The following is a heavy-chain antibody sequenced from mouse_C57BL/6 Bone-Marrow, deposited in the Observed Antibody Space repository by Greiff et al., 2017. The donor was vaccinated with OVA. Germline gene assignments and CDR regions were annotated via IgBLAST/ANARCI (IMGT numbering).Heavy chain of an antibody. CDR1: GFSFNTYA. V-gene: IGHV10-1*01. CDR2: IRSKSNNYAT. Sequence: EVQRVESGGGLVQPKGSLKLSCAASGFSFNTYAMNWVRQAPGKGLEWVARIRSKSNNYATYYADSVKDRFTISRDDSESMLYLQMNNLKTEDTAMYYCVRQSPYWYFDVWGTGTTVTVSS. CDR3: VRQSPYWYFDV. J-gene: IGHJ1*03.